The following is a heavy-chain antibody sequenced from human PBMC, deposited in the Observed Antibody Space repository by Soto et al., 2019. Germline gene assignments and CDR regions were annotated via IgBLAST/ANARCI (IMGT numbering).Heavy chain of an antibody. CDR1: GYTFTDYD. CDR2: MNPNNGYT. V-gene: IGHV1-8*01. CDR3: AKGPRNWGVDY. D-gene: IGHD7-27*01. J-gene: IGHJ4*02. Sequence: QVQLVQSGAEVKKPGASVKVSCKASGYTFTDYDINWFRQATGQGLEWMGWMNPNNGYTDYAQNFQGRVTMTRSTSISTAYMELSTRRSEDAAVYYCAKGPRNWGVDYWGQGTLVTVSS.